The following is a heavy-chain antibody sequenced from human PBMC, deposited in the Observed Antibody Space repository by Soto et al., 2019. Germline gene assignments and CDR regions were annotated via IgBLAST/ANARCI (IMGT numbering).Heavy chain of an antibody. Sequence: QLQLQESGPGLVKPSETLSLTCTVSGGSISSSSYYWGWIRQPPGKGLEWIGSIYYSGSTYYHPSLTSRVTITVDRSKDQFSLKESSVTATDTAVYYFAGHYVRGTGSFDYWGRGSLVTVSS. CDR1: GGSISSSSYY. CDR2: IYYSGST. J-gene: IGHJ4*02. CDR3: AGHYVRGTGSFDY. D-gene: IGHD2-15*01. V-gene: IGHV4-39*01.